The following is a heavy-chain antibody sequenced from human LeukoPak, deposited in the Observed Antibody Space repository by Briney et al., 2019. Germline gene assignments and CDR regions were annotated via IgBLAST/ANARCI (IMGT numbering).Heavy chain of an antibody. CDR1: GYTFTGYY. Sequence: ASVKLSCKASGYTFTGYYMHWVRQAPGQGREWMGWINPNSGGTNYAQKFQGWVTMTRDTSISTAYMELSRLRSDDTAVYYCARGTSVVTANQNWFDPWGQGTLVTVSS. D-gene: IGHD2-21*02. CDR2: INPNSGGT. CDR3: ARGTSVVTANQNWFDP. J-gene: IGHJ5*02. V-gene: IGHV1-2*04.